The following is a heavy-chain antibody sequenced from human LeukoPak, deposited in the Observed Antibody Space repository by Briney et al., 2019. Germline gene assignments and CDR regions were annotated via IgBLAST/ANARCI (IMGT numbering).Heavy chain of an antibody. CDR1: GGSISSRY. V-gene: IGHV4-59*08. CDR2: IYYSGST. Sequence: PSETLSLTCTVSGGSISSRYWSWIRQPPGKGLEWIGYIYYSGSTNYNPSLKSRVTISVDTSKNQFSLKLSSVTAADTAVYYCARTFPAHGSIDYWGQGNRVTVSS. J-gene: IGHJ4*02. D-gene: IGHD2/OR15-2a*01. CDR3: ARTFPAHGSIDY.